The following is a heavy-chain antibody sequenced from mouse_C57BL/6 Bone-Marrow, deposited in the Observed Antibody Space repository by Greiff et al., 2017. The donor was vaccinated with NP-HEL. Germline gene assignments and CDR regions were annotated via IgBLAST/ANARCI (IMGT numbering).Heavy chain of an antibody. D-gene: IGHD1-1*01. CDR2: ISYDGSN. J-gene: IGHJ2*01. Sequence: VQLKESGPGLVKPSQSLSLTCSVTGYSITSGYYWNWIRQFPGNKLEWMGYISYDGSNNYNPSLKNRISITRDTSKNQFFLKLNSVTTEDTATYYCARDYGSSSYYFDYWGQGTTLTVSS. CDR3: ARDYGSSSYYFDY. CDR1: GYSITSGYY. V-gene: IGHV3-6*01.